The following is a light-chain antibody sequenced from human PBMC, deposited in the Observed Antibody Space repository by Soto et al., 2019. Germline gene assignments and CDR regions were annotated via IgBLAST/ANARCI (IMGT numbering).Light chain of an antibody. V-gene: IGLV2-14*01. CDR2: DVS. Sequence: QSVLTQPASVSGSPGQSITISCTGTSSGVGGYNYVSWYQQHPGKAPKLMIYDVSNRPSGVSNRFSGSKSGNTASLTISGLQAEDEADYYCSSYTSSRTYVFGTGTKVTVL. CDR1: SSGVGGYNY. CDR3: SSYTSSRTYV. J-gene: IGLJ1*01.